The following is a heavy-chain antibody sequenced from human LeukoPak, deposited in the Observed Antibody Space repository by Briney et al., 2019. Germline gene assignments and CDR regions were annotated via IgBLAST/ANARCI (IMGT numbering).Heavy chain of an antibody. CDR3: ARITMGATIANFYYYHMDV. CDR2: IISNGGST. D-gene: IGHD3-3*01. CDR1: GFTFSHYS. J-gene: IGHJ6*03. Sequence: GGSLRLSCAAYGFTFSHYSMHWVRQAPGKGLEYVSAIISNGGSTHYADSVKGRFTVSRDNSKNTLYLQMDSLRAEDMAVYYCARITMGATIANFYYYHMDVWGKGATVTVSS. V-gene: IGHV3-64*02.